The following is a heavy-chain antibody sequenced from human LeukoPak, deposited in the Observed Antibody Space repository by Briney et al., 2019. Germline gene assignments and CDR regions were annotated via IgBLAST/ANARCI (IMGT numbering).Heavy chain of an antibody. CDR1: GGTFSSYA. V-gene: IGHV1-69*13. CDR3: ARSRRGYCSSTSCYFDY. J-gene: IGHJ4*02. CDR2: IIPIFGTA. D-gene: IGHD2-2*01. Sequence: SVKVSCKASGGTFSSYAISWVRQAPGQGLEWMGGIIPIFGTANYAQKFQGRVTITADESTSTAYMELSSLRSEDTAVYYCARSRRGYCSSTSCYFDYWGQGTLVTVSS.